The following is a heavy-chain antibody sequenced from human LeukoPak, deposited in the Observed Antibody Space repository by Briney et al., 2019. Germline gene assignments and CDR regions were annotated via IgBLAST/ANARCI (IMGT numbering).Heavy chain of an antibody. CDR3: ASPGIAVGHHAFDI. J-gene: IGHJ3*02. Sequence: PSGTLSLICTVSGGSISSYYWSWIRQPPGKGLEWIGYIYYSGSTNYNPSLKSRVTISVDTSKNQFSLKLSSVTAANTAVYYCASPGIAVGHHAFDIWGQGTMVTVSS. D-gene: IGHD6-19*01. CDR1: GGSISSYY. CDR2: IYYSGST. V-gene: IGHV4-59*08.